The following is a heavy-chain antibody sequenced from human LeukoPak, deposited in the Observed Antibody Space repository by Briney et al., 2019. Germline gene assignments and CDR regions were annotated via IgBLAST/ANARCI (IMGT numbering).Heavy chain of an antibody. V-gene: IGHV4-4*07. J-gene: IGHJ4*02. CDR1: GGSISSYY. CDR2: IYTSGST. D-gene: IGHD3-3*01. Sequence: SETLSLTCTVSGGSISSYYWSWIRQPAGEGLEWIGRIYTSGSTNYNPSLKRGVTMSVDTSTDQFSLKPSSVTSADTAVYYCARDGAYYDFWSGYSYIDYWGQGTLVTVSS. CDR3: ARDGAYYDFWSGYSYIDY.